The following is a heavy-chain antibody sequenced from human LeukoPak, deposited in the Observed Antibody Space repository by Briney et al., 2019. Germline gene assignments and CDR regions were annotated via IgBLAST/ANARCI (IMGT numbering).Heavy chain of an antibody. CDR2: IIPIFGTA. CDR1: GGTFSSYA. Sequence: SVKVSCKASGGTFSSYAISWVRQAPGQGLEWMGGIIPIFGTANYAQKLQGRVTMTTDTSTSTAYMELRSLRSDDTAVYYCARVPHLVGATTAHSDYWGQGTLVTVSS. J-gene: IGHJ4*02. V-gene: IGHV1-69*05. D-gene: IGHD1-26*01. CDR3: ARVPHLVGATTAHSDY.